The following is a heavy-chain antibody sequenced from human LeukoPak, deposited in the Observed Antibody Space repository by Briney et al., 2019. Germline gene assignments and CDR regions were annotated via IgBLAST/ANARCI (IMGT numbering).Heavy chain of an antibody. V-gene: IGHV4-59*01. CDR1: GGSISGYY. CDR2: IYYSGST. CDR3: ARGDYDILTGYYFDY. D-gene: IGHD3-9*01. Sequence: PSETLSLTCTVSGGSISGYYWCWIRQPPGKGLEWIGYIYYSGSTNYNPSLKSRVTISVDTSKNQFSLKLSSVTAADTAVYYCARGDYDILTGYYFDYWGQGTLVTVSS. J-gene: IGHJ4*02.